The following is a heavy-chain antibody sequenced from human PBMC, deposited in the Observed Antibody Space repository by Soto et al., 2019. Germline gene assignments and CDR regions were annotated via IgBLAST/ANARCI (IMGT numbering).Heavy chain of an antibody. CDR2: IYYSGST. V-gene: IGHV4-61*01. D-gene: IGHD3-10*01. CDR1: GGSVSSGSYY. CDR3: ARDSHYYCSGSSYGMDF. J-gene: IGHJ6*02. Sequence: SETLSLTCTVSGGSVSSGSYYWSWIRQPPGKGLEWIGYIYYSGSTNYNPSLKSRVTISVDTSKNQFSLKLSSVTAADTAVYYCARDSHYYCSGSSYGMDFWGQGTTDTVSS.